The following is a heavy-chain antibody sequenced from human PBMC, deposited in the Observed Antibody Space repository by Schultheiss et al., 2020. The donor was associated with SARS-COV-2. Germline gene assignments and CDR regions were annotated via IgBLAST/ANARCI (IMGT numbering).Heavy chain of an antibody. D-gene: IGHD6-13*01. CDR2: IYSGGST. V-gene: IGHV3-66*02. CDR1: GFTFSSYW. CDR3: ARDGGPIAAAGSAHSFDY. J-gene: IGHJ4*02. Sequence: GGSLRLSCAASGFTFSSYWMHWVRQAPGKGLEWVSVIYSGGSTYYADSVKGRFTISRDNSKNTLYLQMNSLRAEDTAVYYCARDGGPIAAAGSAHSFDYWGQGTLVTVSS.